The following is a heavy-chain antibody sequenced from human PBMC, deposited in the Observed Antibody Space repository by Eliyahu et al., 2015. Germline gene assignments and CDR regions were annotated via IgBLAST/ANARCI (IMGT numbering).Heavy chain of an antibody. CDR2: TYYNGFT. CDR1: GESMRNFY. CDR3: ARESRQGGGXALDF. J-gene: IGHJ4*02. V-gene: IGHV4-59*01. Sequence: QVQLQESGPGLVKPSETXSLTCSVSGESMRNFYWTWIRQPPGKGLEWIGYTYYNGFTKYNPSLKSRVTTSIDLSKSQFSLKLTSVTAADTAMYYCARESRQGGGXALDFWGQGALVTVSS. D-gene: IGHD3-16*01.